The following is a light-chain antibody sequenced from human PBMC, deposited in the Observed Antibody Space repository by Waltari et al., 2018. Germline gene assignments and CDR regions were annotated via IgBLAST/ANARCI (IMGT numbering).Light chain of an antibody. V-gene: IGLV2-11*01. CDR1: TSDVGGYNY. CDR3: CSFAGTYTGV. CDR2: DVN. J-gene: IGLJ3*02. Sequence: SALTQPPSVSGSPGQSVTISCTGTTSDVGGYNYVSWYQHHPGKAPKLMIFDVNQRPSGVPDRFSGSKSANTASLTISGLQAEDEADYYCCSFAGTYTGVFGGGTKVTVL.